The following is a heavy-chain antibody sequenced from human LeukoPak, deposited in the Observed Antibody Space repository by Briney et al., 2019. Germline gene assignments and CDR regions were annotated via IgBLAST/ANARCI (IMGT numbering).Heavy chain of an antibody. V-gene: IGHV3-11*06. Sequence: GGSLRLSCAASGFTFTTYSMSWIRQAPGKGLEWVSYISSSSSYTNYADSVKGRFTISRDNAKNSLYLQMNSLRAEDTAVYYCARRCSSTSCPYWYFDLWGRGTLVTVSS. CDR1: GFTFTTYS. D-gene: IGHD2-2*01. J-gene: IGHJ2*01. CDR2: ISSSSSYT. CDR3: ARRCSSTSCPYWYFDL.